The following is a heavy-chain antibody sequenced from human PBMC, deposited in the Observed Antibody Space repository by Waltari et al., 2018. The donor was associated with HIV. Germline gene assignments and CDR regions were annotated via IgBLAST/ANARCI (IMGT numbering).Heavy chain of an antibody. CDR2: IYYSGST. Sequence: QVQLQESGPGLVKPSQTLSLTCTVSGGSISRGGYYWSWIRQHPGKGLGWMGYIYYSGSTYYNPSLKSLVTISVDTSKNQFSLKLSSVTAADTAVYYCARVRRDGYQTADYWGQGTLVTVSS. D-gene: IGHD5-12*01. J-gene: IGHJ4*02. CDR1: GGSISRGGYY. CDR3: ARVRRDGYQTADY. V-gene: IGHV4-31*01.